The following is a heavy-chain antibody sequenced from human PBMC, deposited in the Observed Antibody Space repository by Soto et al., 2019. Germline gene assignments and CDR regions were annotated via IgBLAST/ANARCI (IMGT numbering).Heavy chain of an antibody. Sequence: SETLSLTCTVSGGSISSGGYYWSWIRQHPGKGLEWIGYIYYSGSTYYNPSLKSRVTISVDTSKNQFSLKLSSVTAADTAVYYCARGRILYSYYYYGMDVWGQGTTVTVSS. J-gene: IGHJ6*02. CDR3: ARGRILYSYYYYGMDV. CDR2: IYYSGST. CDR1: GGSISSGGYY. D-gene: IGHD2-8*01. V-gene: IGHV4-31*03.